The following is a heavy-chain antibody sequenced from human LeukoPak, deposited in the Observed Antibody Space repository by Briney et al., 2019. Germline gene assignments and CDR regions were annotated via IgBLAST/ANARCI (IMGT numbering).Heavy chain of an antibody. CDR1: GYTFTGYY. Sequence: ASVKVSCKASGYTFTGYYMHWVRQAPGHGLEWMGLISPSGGSTSYAQKLQGRVTMTSDTSTSTVYMELSSLRSEDTAVYYCARARVMATIRPYFDYWGQGTLVTVSS. V-gene: IGHV1-46*01. D-gene: IGHD5-24*01. J-gene: IGHJ4*02. CDR2: ISPSGGST. CDR3: ARARVMATIRPYFDY.